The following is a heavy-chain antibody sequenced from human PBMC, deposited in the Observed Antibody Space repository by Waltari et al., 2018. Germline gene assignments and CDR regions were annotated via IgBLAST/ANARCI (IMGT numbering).Heavy chain of an antibody. V-gene: IGHV4-59*08. J-gene: IGHJ3*02. CDR1: GGSIRTHY. D-gene: IGHD2-15*01. Sequence: QVQLQESGPGLVNPSETLSLTCTVSGGSIRTHYWSWIRQSPGKGLEWIGYSDYTGSTNYNPSLKSRVSISVDTSKNQFSLKLTSVTAADTAVYYCASDTVLGGFDIWGQGTMVTVSS. CDR3: ASDTVLGGFDI. CDR2: SDYTGST.